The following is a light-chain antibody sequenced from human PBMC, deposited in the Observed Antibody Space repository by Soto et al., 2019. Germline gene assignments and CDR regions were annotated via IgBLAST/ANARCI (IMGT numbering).Light chain of an antibody. Sequence: EIVLTQSPGTLSLSPGERATLSCRASESVSTNYLAWYQQKPGQAPRLLISGASSRATGIPDRFSGSGSGADFTLTINRLEPEDFAVYYCQQYGSSPVTFGPGTKVDIK. CDR3: QQYGSSPVT. CDR2: GAS. V-gene: IGKV3-20*01. CDR1: ESVSTNY. J-gene: IGKJ3*01.